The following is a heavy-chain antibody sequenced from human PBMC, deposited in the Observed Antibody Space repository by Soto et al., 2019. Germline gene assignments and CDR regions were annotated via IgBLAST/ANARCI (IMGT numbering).Heavy chain of an antibody. CDR2: IYYSGST. V-gene: IGHV4-59*12. CDR3: ASMGEEFSPTAAFDI. CDR1: GGSISSYY. Sequence: SETLSLTCTVSGGSISSYYWSWIRQPPGKGLEWIGYIYYSGSTNYNPSLKSRVTISVDTSKNQFSLKLSSVTAADTAVYYCASMGEEFSPTAAFDIWGQGTMVTVSS. J-gene: IGHJ3*02. D-gene: IGHD1-1*01.